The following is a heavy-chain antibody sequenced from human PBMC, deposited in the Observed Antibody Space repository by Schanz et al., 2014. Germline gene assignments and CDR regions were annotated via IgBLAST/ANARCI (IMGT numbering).Heavy chain of an antibody. V-gene: IGHV1-18*01. D-gene: IGHD3-10*01. J-gene: IGHJ6*02. CDR1: GYTLKNYG. CDR3: ARHRFGVFYYGLDV. CDR2: ISDYNGKT. Sequence: QAQLMQSGPELKRPGASVKVSCTASGYTLKNYGISWVRQAPGLGLEWMGWISDYNGKTIYAQKFQDRVIMSTDRSSSTAYLELRSLTSDDSAIYYCARHRFGVFYYGLDVWGQGTTILVSS.